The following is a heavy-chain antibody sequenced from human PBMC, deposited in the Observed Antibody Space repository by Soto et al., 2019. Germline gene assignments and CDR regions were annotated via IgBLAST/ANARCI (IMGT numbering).Heavy chain of an antibody. V-gene: IGHV3-30*18. J-gene: IGHJ4*02. CDR3: AKDNSSSSFDY. CDR2: ISYDGSNK. CDR1: GFTFSSYG. Sequence: GGSLRLSCAASGFTFSSYGMHWVRQAPGKGLEWVAVISYDGSNKYYADPVKGRFTISRDNSKNTLYLQMNSLRAEDTAVYYCAKDNSSSSFDYWGQGTLVTVSS. D-gene: IGHD6-6*01.